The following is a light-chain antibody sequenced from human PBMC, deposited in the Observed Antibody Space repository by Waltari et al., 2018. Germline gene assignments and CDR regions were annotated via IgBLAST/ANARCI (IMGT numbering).Light chain of an antibody. Sequence: SYVLTQPPSLSVAPGRPATFTCGGDDLANKVVNWYQKRPGQAPVLAPYDNIDRPSGIPDRFSGSNARNTATLTITSVEVGDEADYYCQLWESAGGHPVFGGGTTLTVL. V-gene: IGLV3-21*03. CDR1: DLANKV. CDR3: QLWESAGGHPV. CDR2: DNI. J-gene: IGLJ2*01.